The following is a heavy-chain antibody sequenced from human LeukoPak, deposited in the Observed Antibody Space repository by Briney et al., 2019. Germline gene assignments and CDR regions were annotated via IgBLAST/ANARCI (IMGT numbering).Heavy chain of an antibody. CDR2: ISGDGGSI. CDR1: GSTFDDYA. D-gene: IGHD3-10*01. Sequence: GGSLRLSCAASGSTFDDYAMHWVRQAPGKGLEWVSLISGDGGSIYYADSVKGRFTISRDNSKNSLYLQMNSLRTEDTALYYCAKDMWRFGELDYDYWDQGTLVTVSS. V-gene: IGHV3-43*02. J-gene: IGHJ4*02. CDR3: AKDMWRFGELDYDY.